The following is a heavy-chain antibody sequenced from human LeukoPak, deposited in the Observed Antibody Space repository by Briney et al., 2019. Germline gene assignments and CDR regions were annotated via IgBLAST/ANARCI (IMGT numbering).Heavy chain of an antibody. Sequence: GGSLRLSCAASGSTFSSYSMNWVRQAPGKGLEWVSSISSSSSYIYYADSVKGRFTISRDNAKNSLYLQMNSLRAEDTAVYYCARGPRVYFDYWAQGSLVTVPS. J-gene: IGHJ4*02. CDR2: ISSSSSYI. CDR1: GSTFSSYS. V-gene: IGHV3-21*01. CDR3: ARGPRVYFDY.